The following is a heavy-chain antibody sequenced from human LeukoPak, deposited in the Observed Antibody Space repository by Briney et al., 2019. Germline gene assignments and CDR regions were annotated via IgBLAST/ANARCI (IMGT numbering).Heavy chain of an antibody. CDR1: GGTFSSYA. J-gene: IGHJ5*02. CDR2: IIPIFGTA. CDR3: ARDRRTGTTIGWFDP. V-gene: IGHV1-69*01. D-gene: IGHD1-7*01. Sequence: SVKVSCKASGGTFSSYAISWVRQAPGQGLEWMGGIIPIFGTANYAQKFQGRVTITADESTSTAYMELSSLRSEDTAVYHCARDRRTGTTIGWFDPWGQGTLVTVSS.